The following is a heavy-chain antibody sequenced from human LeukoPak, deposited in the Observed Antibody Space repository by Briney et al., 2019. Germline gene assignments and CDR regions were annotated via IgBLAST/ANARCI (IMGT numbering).Heavy chain of an antibody. V-gene: IGHV4-30-2*01. J-gene: IGHJ4*02. Sequence: SETLSLTCAVSGGSISSGGYSWSWIRQPPGKGLEWIGYIYHSGSTYYNPSLKSRVTISVDRSKNQFSLKLSSVTAADTAVYYCARGRRNYYDSSGTILDYWGQGTLVTVSS. CDR2: IYHSGST. CDR1: GGSISSGGYS. CDR3: ARGRRNYYDSSGTILDY. D-gene: IGHD3-22*01.